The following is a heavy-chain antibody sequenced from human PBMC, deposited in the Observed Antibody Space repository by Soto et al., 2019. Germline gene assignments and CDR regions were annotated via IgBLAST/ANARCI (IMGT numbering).Heavy chain of an antibody. Sequence: ASVKVSCKASGYTFTSYGISWVRQAPGQGLEWMGWIGSYNGNRNYAQKIQGRITMTTDTSTSTAYMELTGLRSDDTAVYYCARGLSATNWFDPWGQGTLVTVSS. V-gene: IGHV1-18*01. CDR3: ARGLSATNWFDP. CDR2: IGSYNGNR. D-gene: IGHD1-26*01. CDR1: GYTFTSYG. J-gene: IGHJ5*02.